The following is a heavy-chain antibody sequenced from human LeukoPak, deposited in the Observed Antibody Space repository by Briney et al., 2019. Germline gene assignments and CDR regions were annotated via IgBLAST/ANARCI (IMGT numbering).Heavy chain of an antibody. CDR2: ISSSSSTI. Sequence: GGPLRLSCAASGFTFSSYSMNWVRQAPGKGLEWVSYISSSSSTIYYADSVKGRFTISRDNAKNSLYLQMNSLRAEDTAVYYCARVGDFWSGYCDYWGQGTLVTVSS. V-gene: IGHV3-48*01. CDR1: GFTFSSYS. D-gene: IGHD3-3*01. J-gene: IGHJ4*02. CDR3: ARVGDFWSGYCDY.